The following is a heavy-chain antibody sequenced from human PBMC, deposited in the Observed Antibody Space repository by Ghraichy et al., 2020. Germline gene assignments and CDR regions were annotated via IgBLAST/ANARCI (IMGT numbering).Heavy chain of an antibody. D-gene: IGHD6-6*01. V-gene: IGHV4-34*01. CDR1: GGSFSGYY. J-gene: IGHJ6*02. CDR2: INHSGST. Sequence: SETLSLTCAVYGGSFSGYYWSWIRQPPGKGLEWIGEINHSGSTNYNPSLKSRVTISVDTSKNQFSLKLSSVTAADTAVYYCSRGPSSSSQWVSYGMDVWGQGTTVTVSS. CDR3: SRGPSSSSQWVSYGMDV.